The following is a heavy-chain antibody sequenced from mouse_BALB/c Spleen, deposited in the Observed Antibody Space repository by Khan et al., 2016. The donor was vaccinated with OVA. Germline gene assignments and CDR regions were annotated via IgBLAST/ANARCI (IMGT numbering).Heavy chain of an antibody. CDR3: GRSYDGDPFAY. J-gene: IGHJ3*01. CDR2: ISDGGSYT. Sequence: EVELVESGGGLVKPGGSLKLSCAASGFTFSDYYMYWVRQTPEKRLEWVATISDGGSYTYYPDSVKGRFTISRDDVKNILYLQMSSLKSEDTAMYYCGRSYDGDPFAYWGQGTLVTVSA. V-gene: IGHV5-4*02. D-gene: IGHD2-13*01. CDR1: GFTFSDYY.